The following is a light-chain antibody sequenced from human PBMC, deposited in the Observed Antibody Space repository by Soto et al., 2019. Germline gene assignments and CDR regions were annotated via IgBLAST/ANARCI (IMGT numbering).Light chain of an antibody. CDR1: QGLNSY. Sequence: DIQLTQSPSFLSASVGDRVTITCRASQGLNSYLAWYQQKPGKAPKLLIYAASTLQSGVPSRFSGSGSETEFTLTISSLQPEDFATYYCQHLNGYPVTFGQGTRLDMK. J-gene: IGKJ5*01. CDR2: AAS. CDR3: QHLNGYPVT. V-gene: IGKV1-9*01.